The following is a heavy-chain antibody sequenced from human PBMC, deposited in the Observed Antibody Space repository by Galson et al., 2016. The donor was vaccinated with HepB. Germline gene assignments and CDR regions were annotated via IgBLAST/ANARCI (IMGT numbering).Heavy chain of an antibody. CDR3: AKGGNTAAAIFRRDIPFDY. Sequence: SLRLSCASSGFIFRYYAMTWVRRAPGKGLEWVSDISGAGGTTHYADSVKGRFTISRDNSKNTLSLEMNSLRAEDTAVYYCAKGGNTAAAIFRRDIPFDYSGQGTLVTVSS. D-gene: IGHD2-2*01. CDR2: ISGAGGTT. CDR1: GFIFRYYA. J-gene: IGHJ4*02. V-gene: IGHV3-23*01.